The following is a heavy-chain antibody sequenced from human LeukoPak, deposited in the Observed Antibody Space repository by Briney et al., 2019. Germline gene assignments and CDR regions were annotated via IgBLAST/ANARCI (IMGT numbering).Heavy chain of an antibody. Sequence: SETLSLTCTDSGGSLSSYYWSWIRQPPGKGLEWIGYIYYSGGTNYNPSLKSRVTISVDTSKNQFSLKLSSVTAADTAVYYCARDRPTSMVRGGCGMDVWGQGTTVTVSS. CDR3: ARDRPTSMVRGGCGMDV. D-gene: IGHD3-10*01. J-gene: IGHJ6*02. V-gene: IGHV4-59*01. CDR2: IYYSGGT. CDR1: GGSLSSYY.